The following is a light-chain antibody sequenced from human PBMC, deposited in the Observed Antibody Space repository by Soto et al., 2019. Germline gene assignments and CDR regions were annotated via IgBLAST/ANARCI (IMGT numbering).Light chain of an antibody. Sequence: MTQSQDTLSLSPGDRAPLSCSASQSISSSHLAWYQQKPGQAPRLVIYGASSRATGIPDRFSGSGSGTDFTLTISRLEPEDFEVYYCQQYDGSPWTFGQRSIV. V-gene: IGKV3-20*01. CDR3: QQYDGSPWT. CDR2: GAS. CDR1: QSISSSH. J-gene: IGKJ1*01.